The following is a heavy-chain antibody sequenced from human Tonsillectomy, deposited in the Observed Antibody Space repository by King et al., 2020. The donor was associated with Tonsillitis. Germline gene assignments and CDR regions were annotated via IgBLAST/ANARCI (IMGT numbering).Heavy chain of an antibody. CDR1: GFTFSNYA. D-gene: IGHD2-2*01. Sequence: VQLVESGGGLVQPGGSLRLSCAASGFTFSNYAMSWVRQAPGKGLEWVSAISGSGGSTYYADSVKGRFTISRDNSKNTLYLQVNSLRAEDTAVYYCAKDHLGYCTSTSCLDAFDMWGQGTMVTVSS. V-gene: IGHV3-23*04. CDR3: AKDHLGYCTSTSCLDAFDM. CDR2: ISGSGGST. J-gene: IGHJ3*02.